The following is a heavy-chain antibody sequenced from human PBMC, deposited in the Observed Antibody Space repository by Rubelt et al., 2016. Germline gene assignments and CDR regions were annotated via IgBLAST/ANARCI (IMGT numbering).Heavy chain of an antibody. D-gene: IGHD3-3*01. V-gene: IGHV3-74*02. CDR3: ARGRLRPGYF. Sequence: EVQLVESGGGLVQPGGSLRLSCAASGFTLSDRWMHWVRQAPGKGLAWVSGIHPDRSTRYADSVKGRFTIFRDNAKNTVYLQMNRLRVEDTAVYYCARGRLRPGYFWGQGTLVTVSS. CDR2: IHPDRST. CDR1: GFTLSDRW. J-gene: IGHJ4*02.